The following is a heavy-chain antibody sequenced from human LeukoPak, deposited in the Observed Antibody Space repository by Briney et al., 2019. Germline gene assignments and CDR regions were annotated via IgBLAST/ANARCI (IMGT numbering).Heavy chain of an antibody. CDR3: AADLFGVGGDSSGYYPDGFDI. D-gene: IGHD3-22*01. CDR1: GYTFTSYG. CDR2: ISAYNGNT. V-gene: IGHV1-18*01. Sequence: ASVKVSCKASGYTFTSYGISWVRQAPGQGLEWMGWISAYNGNTNYAQKLQGRVTMTTDTSTSTAYMELSSLRSEDTAVYYCAADLFGVGGDSSGYYPDGFDIWGQGTMATVSS. J-gene: IGHJ3*02.